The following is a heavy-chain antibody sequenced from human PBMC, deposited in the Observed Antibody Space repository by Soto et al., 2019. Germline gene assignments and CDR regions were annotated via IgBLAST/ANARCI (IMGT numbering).Heavy chain of an antibody. J-gene: IGHJ4*02. CDR3: ARDDSRVGATHVIDY. D-gene: IGHD1-26*01. Sequence: EVQLVESGGGLVKPGGSLRLSCAASGFTFSSYSMNWVRQAPGKGLEWVSSISSSSSYIYYADSVKGRFTISRDNAKNSLYLQMNSLRAEDTAVYYCARDDSRVGATHVIDYWGQGTLVTVSS. CDR1: GFTFSSYS. V-gene: IGHV3-21*01. CDR2: ISSSSSYI.